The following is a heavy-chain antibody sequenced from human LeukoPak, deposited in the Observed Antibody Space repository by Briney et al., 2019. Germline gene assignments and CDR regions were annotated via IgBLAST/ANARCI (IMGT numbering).Heavy chain of an antibody. CDR3: TRGGEILTHYKHIDY. V-gene: IGHV1-8*01. J-gene: IGHJ4*02. Sequence: ASVKVSCKASGYTFSRYDINWVRQAAGQGLEWMGYMNPNTHETDVTENFQGRLFMTSDSSINTAYMELSSLRSEDTAVYFCTRGGEILTHYKHIDYWGQGTLVTVSS. CDR1: GYTFSRYD. D-gene: IGHD3-9*01. CDR2: MNPNTHET.